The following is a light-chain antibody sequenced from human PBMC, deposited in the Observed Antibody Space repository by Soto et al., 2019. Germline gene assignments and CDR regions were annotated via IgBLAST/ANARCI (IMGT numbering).Light chain of an antibody. CDR2: DAS. J-gene: IGKJ4*01. CDR1: QAISSA. CDR3: QQFDSNPLT. Sequence: AIQVTQSPSSLSASVGDRVTITCRASQAISSALVWYQQKPGKPPQLLIYDASTLESGVPSRFSGSGYGTDFTLTISSLQPEDFATYYCQQFDSNPLTFGGGTK. V-gene: IGKV1-13*02.